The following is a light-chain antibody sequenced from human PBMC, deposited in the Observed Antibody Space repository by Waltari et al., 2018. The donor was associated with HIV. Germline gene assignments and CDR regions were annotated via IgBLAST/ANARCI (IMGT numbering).Light chain of an antibody. CDR2: AAS. Sequence: DIQMTQSPSSLSAFVGDRVIITCRASQEISSYLNWYQQKPGKAPRLLIYAASSLQSGVPSRFSGSGSGTEFTLTINSLQPEDFATYYCQQYNTYPPTFGGGTKVEVK. J-gene: IGKJ4*01. CDR1: QEISSY. CDR3: QQYNTYPPT. V-gene: IGKV1-39*01.